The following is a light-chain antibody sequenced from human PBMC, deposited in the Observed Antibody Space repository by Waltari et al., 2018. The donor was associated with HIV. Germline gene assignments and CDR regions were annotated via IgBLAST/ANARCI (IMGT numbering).Light chain of an antibody. CDR3: QQYNSYSRT. CDR2: KAS. V-gene: IGKV1-5*03. J-gene: IGKJ1*01. Sequence: DIQMTQSPSTLPASVGDRDTIPCRASQSISSWLAWYQQKPGKAPKLLIYKASSLESGVPSRFSGSGSGTEFTLTISSLQPDDFATYYCQQYNSYSRTFGQGTKVEIK. CDR1: QSISSW.